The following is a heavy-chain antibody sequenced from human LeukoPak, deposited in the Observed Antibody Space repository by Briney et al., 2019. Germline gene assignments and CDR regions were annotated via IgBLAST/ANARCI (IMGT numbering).Heavy chain of an antibody. Sequence: GGSLRLSCAASGFIVSSNYMSWVRQAPGKGLEWASVIHSGGSTYYADSVKGRFTISRDSSNNTLYLQMNSLRVEDTAIYYCARGITMMIVAPGYWGQGTLVTVSS. CDR3: ARGITMMIVAPGY. D-gene: IGHD3-22*01. CDR2: IHSGGST. V-gene: IGHV3-53*01. CDR1: GFIVSSNY. J-gene: IGHJ4*02.